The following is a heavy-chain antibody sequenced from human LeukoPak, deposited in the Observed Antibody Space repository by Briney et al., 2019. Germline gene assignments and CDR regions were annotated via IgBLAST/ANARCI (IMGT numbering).Heavy chain of an antibody. V-gene: IGHV3-30*02. Sequence: GGSLRLSCAASGFTFGSYGMHWVRQAPGKGLEWVAFIRYDGSNKYYADSVKGRFTISRDNSKNTLYLQMNSLRAEDTAVYYCAKDYYDSRNAFDIWGQGTMVTVSS. J-gene: IGHJ3*02. CDR3: AKDYYDSRNAFDI. CDR1: GFTFGSYG. CDR2: IRYDGSNK. D-gene: IGHD3-22*01.